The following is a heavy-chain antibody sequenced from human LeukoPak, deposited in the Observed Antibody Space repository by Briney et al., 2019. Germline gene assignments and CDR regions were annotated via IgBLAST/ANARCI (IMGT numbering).Heavy chain of an antibody. D-gene: IGHD6-19*01. CDR2: ISYSGTT. V-gene: IGHV4-59*01. J-gene: IGHJ4*02. Sequence: SETLSLTCTVSGGSMSSYYWNWIRQSPGKGPEWIGYISYSGTTNYNPSLKSRVTISVDTSKSQFSLNLSSVTAADTAVYYCARGPNRYSSGWYYFDNWGQGTLVTVSS. CDR3: ARGPNRYSSGWYYFDN. CDR1: GGSMSSYY.